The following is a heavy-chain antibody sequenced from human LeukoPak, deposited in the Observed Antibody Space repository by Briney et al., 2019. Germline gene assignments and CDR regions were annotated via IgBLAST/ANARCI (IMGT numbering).Heavy chain of an antibody. D-gene: IGHD6-19*01. CDR3: VKDSGWFHFDS. V-gene: IGHV3-7*03. Sequence: GGSLRLSCVASGFTLSHSWMTWVRQAPGKGLEWVGHIKEDGSSQNYADSVKGRFTISRDNAKSSLHLQMNGLRAEDTAMYYCVKDSGWFHFDSWGQGTLVTVSS. CDR1: GFTLSHSW. J-gene: IGHJ4*02. CDR2: IKEDGSSQ.